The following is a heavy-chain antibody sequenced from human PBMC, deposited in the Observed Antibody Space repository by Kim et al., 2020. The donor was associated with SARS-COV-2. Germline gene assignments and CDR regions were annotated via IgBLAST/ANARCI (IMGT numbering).Heavy chain of an antibody. V-gene: IGHV1-2*02. CDR3: SKSRAFDY. D-gene: IGHD1-26*01. Sequence: NRGGTRFSQKFQGRVTVTRDTSISPAYMELSGLRSDDTAVYYCSKSRAFDYWGQGTLVTVSS. J-gene: IGHJ4*02. CDR2: NRGGT.